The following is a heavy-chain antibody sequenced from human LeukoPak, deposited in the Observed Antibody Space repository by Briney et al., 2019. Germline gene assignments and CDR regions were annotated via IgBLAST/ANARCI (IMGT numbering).Heavy chain of an antibody. D-gene: IGHD3-3*01. J-gene: IGHJ6*03. CDR3: ARDLEGDFWSGYSRIYYYMDV. Sequence: TLETLSLTCTVSGGSLSGHYWSWIRQPPGKRLEWIGYVSYTGRTKYNPSLQSRVTMSVDTSKNQFTLKLSSVTAADTAVYYCARDLEGDFWSGYSRIYYYMDVWGKGTTVTVSS. V-gene: IGHV4-59*11. CDR2: VSYTGRT. CDR1: GGSLSGHY.